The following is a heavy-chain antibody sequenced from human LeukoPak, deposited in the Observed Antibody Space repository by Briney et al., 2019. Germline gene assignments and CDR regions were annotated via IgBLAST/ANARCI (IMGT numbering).Heavy chain of an antibody. D-gene: IGHD4-23*01. J-gene: IGHJ2*01. CDR2: ISGSSSYI. Sequence: GGSLRLSCAASGFAFSSYSVTWVRQAPGKGLEWVSSISGSSSYIYYAHSVKGRFTISRDNAKNSLYLQMNSLRAEDTAVYYCARDEGYGGNYWYFDLWGRGTLVTVSS. CDR3: ARDEGYGGNYWYFDL. CDR1: GFAFSSYS. V-gene: IGHV3-21*01.